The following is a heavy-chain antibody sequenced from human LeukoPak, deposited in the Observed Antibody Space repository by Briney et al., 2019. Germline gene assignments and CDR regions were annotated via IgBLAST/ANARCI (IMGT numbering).Heavy chain of an antibody. V-gene: IGHV4-34*01. J-gene: IGHJ5*02. CDR3: ARTLGGTNSIRFDP. CDR2: INHSGST. Sequence: SETLSLTCAVYGGSFSGYYWSWIRQPPGKGLEWIGEINHSGSTNYNPSLKSRVTISVDTSKNQFSLKLSSVTAADTAVYYCARTLGGTNSIRFDPWGQGTLVTVSS. CDR1: GGSFSGYY. D-gene: IGHD1-26*01.